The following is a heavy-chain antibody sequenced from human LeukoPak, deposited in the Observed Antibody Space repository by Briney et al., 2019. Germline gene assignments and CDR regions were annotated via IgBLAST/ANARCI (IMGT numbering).Heavy chain of an antibody. V-gene: IGHV3-48*01. CDR3: ARDTYGSGNSYNAPLDY. CDR2: ISSGGSTI. J-gene: IGHJ4*02. D-gene: IGHD3-10*01. CDR1: GLTFRTYS. Sequence: GGSLRLSCAASGLTFRTYSMNWVRQAPGKRLEWVSYISSGGSTIYYADSVKGRFTISRDNAKNSLYLQMNSLRAEDTAMYYCARDTYGSGNSYNAPLDYWGQGTLVTVSS.